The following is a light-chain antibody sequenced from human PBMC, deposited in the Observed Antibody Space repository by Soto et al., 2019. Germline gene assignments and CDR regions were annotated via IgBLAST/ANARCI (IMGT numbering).Light chain of an antibody. Sequence: IQMTQSPSSLSASVGDRVTITCRASQGIRKDLDCFQQKPGKAPKLLIYAASNLQSGVPARFSGSGSGTDFNLTISSLQPEDFATYYCQQSYNTSSLTFGGGTQVDSK. CDR1: QGIRKD. J-gene: IGKJ4*01. V-gene: IGKV1-39*01. CDR2: AAS. CDR3: QQSYNTSSLT.